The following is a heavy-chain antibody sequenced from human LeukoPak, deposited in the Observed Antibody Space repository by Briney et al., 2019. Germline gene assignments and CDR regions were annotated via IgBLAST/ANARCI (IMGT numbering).Heavy chain of an antibody. V-gene: IGHV3-21*01. CDR2: IGTSGRYI. J-gene: IGHJ3*02. CDR1: GFTLSTYS. D-gene: IGHD3-16*01. CDR3: ARETLGAI. Sequence: GGSLRLSCAASGFTLSTYSMNWVRLAPGEGLEWVSSIGTSGRYIYYADSVKGRFTISRDNAKNSLYLQMNSLRAEDTAVYYCARETLGAIWGQGTMVTVSS.